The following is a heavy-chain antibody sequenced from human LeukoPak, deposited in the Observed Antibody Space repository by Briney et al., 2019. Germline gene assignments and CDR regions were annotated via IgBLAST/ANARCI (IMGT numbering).Heavy chain of an antibody. J-gene: IGHJ4*02. V-gene: IGHV3-21*01. CDR3: AGLYYYDSSGPGVY. CDR2: ISASSSYI. CDR1: GFTFSSYS. D-gene: IGHD3-22*01. Sequence: GGSLRLSCAASGFTFSSYSMNWVRQPPGKGLEWVSSISASSSYIFYADSVKGRFTISRDNAKNSLYLQMNSLRAEDTAVYYCAGLYYYDSSGPGVYWGQGTLVTVSS.